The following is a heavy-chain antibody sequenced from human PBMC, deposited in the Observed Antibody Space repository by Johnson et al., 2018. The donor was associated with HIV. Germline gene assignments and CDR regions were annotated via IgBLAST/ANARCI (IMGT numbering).Heavy chain of an antibody. J-gene: IGHJ3*01. CDR1: GFTFSSYG. D-gene: IGHD1-26*01. V-gene: IGHV3-30*03. CDR3: AREGWELPRTGFDV. Sequence: QMQLVESGGGVVQPGRSLRLSCAASGFTFSSYGMHWVRQAPGKGLEWVAVISYDGSNKYNADSVKGRFTISRDNSKNTLYLQMNSLRAEDTAVFYCAREGWELPRTGFDVWGLGTMVTVSS. CDR2: ISYDGSNK.